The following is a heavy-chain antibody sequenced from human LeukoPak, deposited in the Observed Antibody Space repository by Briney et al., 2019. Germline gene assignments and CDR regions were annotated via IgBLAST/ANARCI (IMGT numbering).Heavy chain of an antibody. J-gene: IGHJ4*02. CDR3: AKAPSGLLSPYFDY. Sequence: GGSLRLSCAASGLTFDDYTMHWVRQAPGKGLEWVSLISWDGGSTYYADSVKGRFTISRDNSKNSLYLQMNSLRTEDTALYYCAKAPSGLLSPYFDYWGQGTLVTVSS. V-gene: IGHV3-43*01. CDR2: ISWDGGST. CDR1: GLTFDDYT. D-gene: IGHD2-2*01.